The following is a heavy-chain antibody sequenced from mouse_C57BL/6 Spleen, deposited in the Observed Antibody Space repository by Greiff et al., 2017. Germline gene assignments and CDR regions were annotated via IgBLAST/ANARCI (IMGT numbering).Heavy chain of an antibody. CDR1: GYAFTNYL. Sequence: QVQLKQSGAELVRPGTSVKVSCKASGYAFTNYLIEWVKQRPGQGLEWIGVINPGSGGTNYNENFKGKATLTAAKSSSTAYMQLRGLTSEGSAVYFCARKDGSSYVNYAMDYWGQGTSVTVSS. J-gene: IGHJ4*01. V-gene: IGHV1-54*01. D-gene: IGHD1-1*01. CDR2: INPGSGGT. CDR3: ARKDGSSYVNYAMDY.